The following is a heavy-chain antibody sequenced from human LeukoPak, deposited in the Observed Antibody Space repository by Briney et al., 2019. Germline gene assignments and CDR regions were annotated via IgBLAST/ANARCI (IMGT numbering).Heavy chain of an antibody. CDR1: GGSISGYH. Sequence: PSETLSLTCAVSGGSISGYHWSWIRQPPGKGLEWLGYIYYSGSSNYNPSLKSRVTMSADTSKNQFSLKLSSVTAADTAVYYCARVPRTYYYYYYMDVWGKGTTVTVSS. CDR3: ARVPRTYYYYYYMDV. V-gene: IGHV4-59*01. CDR2: IYYSGSS. J-gene: IGHJ6*03.